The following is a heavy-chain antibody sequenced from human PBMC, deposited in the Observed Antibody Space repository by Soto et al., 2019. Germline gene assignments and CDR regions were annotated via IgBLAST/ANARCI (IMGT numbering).Heavy chain of an antibody. V-gene: IGHV5-10-1*01. CDR2: IDPSDSYT. CDR3: ARHISACSSTSGYPHQARMDV. D-gene: IGHD2-2*01. CDR1: GYSFTSYW. Sequence: GASLKISCKGSGYSFTSYWISWVRQMPGKGLEWMGRIDPSDSYTNYSPSFQGHVTISADKSISTAYLQWSSLKASDTAMYYCARHISACSSTSGYPHQARMDVSDRRTSVPVSS. J-gene: IGHJ6*02.